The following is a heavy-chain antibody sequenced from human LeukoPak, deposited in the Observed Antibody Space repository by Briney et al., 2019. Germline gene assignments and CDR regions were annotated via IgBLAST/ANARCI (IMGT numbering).Heavy chain of an antibody. J-gene: IGHJ4*02. V-gene: IGHV4-61*01. Sequence: SETLSLTCTVSGGSVSSGSYYWSWIRQPPGKGLEWIGYIYYSGSTNYSPSLKSRLTMSLDSSKNQFSLRLSSVTAADTAIYYCARRLSGYFSTFDYWGPGNMVTVSS. CDR3: ARRLSGYFSTFDY. CDR1: GGSVSSGSYY. D-gene: IGHD3-22*01. CDR2: IYYSGST.